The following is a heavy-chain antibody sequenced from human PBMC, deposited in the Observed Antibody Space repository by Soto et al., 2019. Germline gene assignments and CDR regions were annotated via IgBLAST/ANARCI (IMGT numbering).Heavy chain of an antibody. V-gene: IGHV4-59*08. D-gene: IGHD3-10*01. CDR1: SGPSRSHN. CDR2: VYDTGST. Sequence: QVQLQQSGPGLVKPSETLSLTCTVSSGPSRSHNWGWIRQSPGRGLEWIGYVYDTGSTSYNPSLGRXVXXCADTSTNHISLTLSSVTAADPAGYYCVRQGIGALHGLVDVWGQGTTVSVSS. J-gene: IGHJ6*02. CDR3: VRQGIGALHGLVDV.